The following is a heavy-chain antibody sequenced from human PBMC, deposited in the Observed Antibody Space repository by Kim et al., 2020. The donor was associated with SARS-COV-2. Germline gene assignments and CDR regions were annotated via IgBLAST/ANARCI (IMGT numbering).Heavy chain of an antibody. J-gene: IGHJ6*02. V-gene: IGHV3-30*04. CDR3: ARDRFYFAGIAAAGYASPSYGMTS. Sequence: GGSLRLSCAASGFTFSSYAMHWVRQAPGKGLEWVAVISYDGSNKYYADSVKGRFTISRDNSKNTLYLQMNSLRAEDTAVYYCARDRFYFAGIAAAGYASPSYGMTSGAKGPRSPSP. CDR2: ISYDGSNK. CDR1: GFTFSSYA. D-gene: IGHD6-13*01.